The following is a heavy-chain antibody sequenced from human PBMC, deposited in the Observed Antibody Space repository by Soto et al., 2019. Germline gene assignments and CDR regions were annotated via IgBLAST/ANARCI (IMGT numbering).Heavy chain of an antibody. CDR1: GYTFTSYG. Sequence: QVQLVQSGAEVKKPGASVKVSCKASGYTFTSYGSSWVRQAPGQGLEWMGWIRDYNGNTNYAQKLQGRVTMTTDTSTSTAYMELRSLRSDDTAVYYCARNGYSGYGSYYYYGMDVWGQGTTVTVSS. CDR3: ARNGYSGYGSYYYYGMDV. J-gene: IGHJ6*02. CDR2: IRDYNGNT. D-gene: IGHD5-12*01. V-gene: IGHV1-18*01.